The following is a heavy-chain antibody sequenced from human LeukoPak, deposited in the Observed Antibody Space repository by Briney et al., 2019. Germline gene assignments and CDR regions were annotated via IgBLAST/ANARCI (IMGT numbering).Heavy chain of an antibody. D-gene: IGHD3-10*01. CDR2: IIPIFGTA. V-gene: IGHV1-69*13. CDR3: ARDAYSYYGSGCFDP. J-gene: IGHJ5*02. Sequence: GASVKVSCKASGGTFSSYAISWVRQAPGQGLEWMGGIIPIFGTANYAQKFQGRVTITADESTSTAYMELSSLRSDDTAVYYCARDAYSYYGSGCFDPWGQGTLVTVSS. CDR1: GGTFSSYA.